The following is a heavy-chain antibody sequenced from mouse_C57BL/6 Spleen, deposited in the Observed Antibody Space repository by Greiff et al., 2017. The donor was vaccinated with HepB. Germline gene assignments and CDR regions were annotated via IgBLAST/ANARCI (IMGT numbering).Heavy chain of an antibody. D-gene: IGHD1-1*01. Sequence: EVKLQESGPELVKPGASVKISCKASGYSFTDYNMNWVKQSNGKSLEWIGVINPNYGTTSYNQKFKGKATLTVDQSSSTAYMQLNSLTSEDSAVYYCASPNYYGSYWYFDVWGTGTTVTVSS. CDR2: INPNYGTT. J-gene: IGHJ1*03. V-gene: IGHV1-39*01. CDR3: ASPNYYGSYWYFDV. CDR1: GYSFTDYN.